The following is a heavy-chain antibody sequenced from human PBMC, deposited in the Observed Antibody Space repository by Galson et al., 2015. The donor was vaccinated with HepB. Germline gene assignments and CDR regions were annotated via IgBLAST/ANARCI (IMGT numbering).Heavy chain of an antibody. Sequence: SVKVSCKASGGTFSSYAISWVRQAPGQGLEWMGGIIPIFGTANYAQKFQGRVTITADESTSTAYMELSRLRSDDTAVYYCATGGAVEWELAYWGQGTLVTVSS. CDR1: GGTFSSYA. V-gene: IGHV1-69*13. J-gene: IGHJ4*02. D-gene: IGHD1-26*01. CDR3: ATGGAVEWELAY. CDR2: IIPIFGTA.